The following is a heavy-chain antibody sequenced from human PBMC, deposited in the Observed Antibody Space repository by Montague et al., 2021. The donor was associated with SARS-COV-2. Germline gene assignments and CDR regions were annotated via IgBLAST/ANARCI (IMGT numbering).Heavy chain of an antibody. V-gene: IGHV4-59*11. CDR3: ARDRSYDSSGYPFPQYFFDY. CDR1: GGSINSPY. Sequence: SETLSLTCTVSGGSINSPYWSWIRQPPGRGLEWIGYIYYRGSTNYNPSLETRVTLSVDPSKNQFSSKLSSVTAADAAVYYCARDRSYDSSGYPFPQYFFDYWGQGALVIVSS. J-gene: IGHJ4*02. D-gene: IGHD3-22*01. CDR2: IYYRGST.